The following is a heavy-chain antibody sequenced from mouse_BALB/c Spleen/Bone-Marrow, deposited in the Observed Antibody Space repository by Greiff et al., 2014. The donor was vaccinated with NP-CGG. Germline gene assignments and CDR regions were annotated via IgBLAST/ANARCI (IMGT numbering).Heavy chain of an antibody. V-gene: IGHV1-7*01. CDR3: ARGKGNYD. CDR2: INPSTGYT. CDR1: GYTFTNYW. D-gene: IGHD2-1*01. J-gene: IGHJ2*01. Sequence: VQLVESGAELAKPGASVKMSCKASGYTFTNYWMHWVKQRPGQGLEWFGYINPSTGYTEYNQKFKDKATLTADKSSSTAYMQLSSLTSEDSAVYYCARGKGNYDWGQGTTLTVSS.